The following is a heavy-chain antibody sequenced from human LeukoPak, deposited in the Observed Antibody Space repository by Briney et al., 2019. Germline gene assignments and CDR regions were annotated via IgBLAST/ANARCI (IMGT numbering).Heavy chain of an antibody. CDR1: GGSISSGSYY. CDR2: IYTSGST. CDR3: ARRRGGYNYGYFDY. J-gene: IGHJ4*02. D-gene: IGHD5-24*01. Sequence: SETLSLTCTVSGGSISSGSYYWSWIRQPAGKGLEWIGRIYTSGSTNYNPSLKSRVTISVDTSKNRFSLKLSSVTAADTAVYYCARRRGGYNYGYFDYWGQGTLVTVSS. V-gene: IGHV4-61*02.